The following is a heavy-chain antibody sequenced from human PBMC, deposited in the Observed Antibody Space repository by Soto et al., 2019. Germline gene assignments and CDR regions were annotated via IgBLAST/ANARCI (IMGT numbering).Heavy chain of an antibody. CDR1: GYTFTSYG. CDR2: ISSYNGNT. CDR3: ARDVRYYGDDAGSFDI. Sequence: QVQLVQSGAEVKNPGASVKVSCKASGYTFTSYGISWVRQAPGQGLEWRGWISSYNGNTNYAQQLQGRVTMTTDTSTSTAYMVLRCLRSDDTDVYYCARDVRYYGDDAGSFDIWGQGTMVTVSS. D-gene: IGHD4-17*01. J-gene: IGHJ3*02. V-gene: IGHV1-18*01.